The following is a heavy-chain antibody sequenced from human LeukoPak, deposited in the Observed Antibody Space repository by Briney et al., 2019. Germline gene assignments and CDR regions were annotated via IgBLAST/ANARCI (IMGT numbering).Heavy chain of an antibody. Sequence: PGGSLRLSCAASGFTFSSYWINWVRQAPGKGLEWVANINGDGRDKYYVGSVRGRFTISRDNADNALYLQMNSLRGDDTALYYCARGVDSAIDWWGQGTLVTVSS. CDR1: GFTFSSYW. V-gene: IGHV3-7*01. CDR3: ARGVDSAIDW. CDR2: INGDGRDK. D-gene: IGHD3-9*01. J-gene: IGHJ4*02.